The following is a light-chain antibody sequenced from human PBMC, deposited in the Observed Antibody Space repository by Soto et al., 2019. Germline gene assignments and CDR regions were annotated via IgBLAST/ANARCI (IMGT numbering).Light chain of an antibody. CDR1: SSDVRAYNF. CDR3: SSYTTSNTVI. Sequence: QSALTQPASVSGSPGQSIAISCSGTSSDVRAYNFVSWYQQHPGKAPKLMIYDVTNRPSGVFNRFSGSKSGNSASLIISGLQAEDEADYYCSSYTTSNTVIFGGGTKLTVL. V-gene: IGLV2-14*03. J-gene: IGLJ2*01. CDR2: DVT.